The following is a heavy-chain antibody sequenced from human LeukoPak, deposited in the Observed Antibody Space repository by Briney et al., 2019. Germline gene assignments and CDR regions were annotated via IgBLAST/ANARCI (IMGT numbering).Heavy chain of an antibody. CDR3: ARRRIAVAGTRYYYGMDV. V-gene: IGHV5-10-1*01. Sequence: GESLKISCKGSGYSFTSYWIGWVRQMPGKGREWMGRIGPSDSYTNYSPSFQGHVTTSADKSISTAYMQWSSLKASDTAMYYCARRRIAVAGTRYYYGMDVWGQGTTVTVSS. CDR1: GYSFTSYW. J-gene: IGHJ6*02. CDR2: IGPSDSYT. D-gene: IGHD6-19*01.